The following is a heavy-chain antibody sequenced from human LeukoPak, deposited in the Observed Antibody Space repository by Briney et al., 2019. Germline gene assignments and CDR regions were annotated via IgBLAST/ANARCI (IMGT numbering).Heavy chain of an antibody. CDR1: GHTFTSYD. V-gene: IGHV1-8*03. Sequence: ASVKVSCKASGHTFTSYDINGVRQATGEGLEWMGWMNPNSGNTGYAQKFQGRVTITRNTSISTAYMELSSLRSEDTAVYYCARGRWELLDYYYYYMDVWGKGTTVTVSS. CDR2: MNPNSGNT. D-gene: IGHD1-26*01. J-gene: IGHJ6*03. CDR3: ARGRWELLDYYYYYMDV.